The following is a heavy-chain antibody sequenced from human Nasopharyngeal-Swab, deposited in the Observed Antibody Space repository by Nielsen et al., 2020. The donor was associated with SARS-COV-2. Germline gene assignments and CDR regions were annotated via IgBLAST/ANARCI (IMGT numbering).Heavy chain of an antibody. J-gene: IGHJ4*02. V-gene: IGHV3-33*01. CDR3: ARESGVSSTSPFDY. CDR1: GFTFSNYD. D-gene: IGHD2-2*01. Sequence: GGSLRLSCTASGFTFSNYDIHWLRQPPGKGLEWVAVMWYAGSSERYADSGKGRFTISRDISKNTLYLQMNSLRAEDTAVYYCARESGVSSTSPFDYWGRGTLVTVSS. CDR2: MWYAGSSE.